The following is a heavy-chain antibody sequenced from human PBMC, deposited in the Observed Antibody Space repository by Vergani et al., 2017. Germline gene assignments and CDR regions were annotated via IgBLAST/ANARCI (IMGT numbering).Heavy chain of an antibody. CDR3: ARARSYYYDSSGYFLDALDI. V-gene: IGHV4-34*01. CDR1: GGSFSGYY. J-gene: IGHJ3*02. D-gene: IGHD3-22*01. CDR2: INHSGST. Sequence: QVQLQQWGAGLLKPSETLSLTCAVYGGSFSGYYWSWIRQPPGKGLEWIGEINHSGSTNYNPSLKSRVSIAVDTSKIQCPLKLSSVTAADTAVYYCARARSYYYDSSGYFLDALDIWGQGTMVTVSS.